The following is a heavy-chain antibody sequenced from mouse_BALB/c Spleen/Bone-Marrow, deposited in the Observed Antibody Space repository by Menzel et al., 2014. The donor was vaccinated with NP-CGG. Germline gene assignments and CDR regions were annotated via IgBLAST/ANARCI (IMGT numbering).Heavy chain of an antibody. CDR2: IDPSVSYT. D-gene: IGHD2-1*01. CDR1: GYTFTSYW. Sequence: QVQLQQSGAELVKPGASVKLSCKASGYTFTSYWMHWVKQRPGQGLEWIGEIDPSVSYTNYNQKFKGKATLTADKSSSTAYMQLSSLTSEDSAFYYCTRGLYGNSGYWGQGTPLTGSS. CDR3: TRGLYGNSGY. J-gene: IGHJ2*01. V-gene: IGHV1-69*02.